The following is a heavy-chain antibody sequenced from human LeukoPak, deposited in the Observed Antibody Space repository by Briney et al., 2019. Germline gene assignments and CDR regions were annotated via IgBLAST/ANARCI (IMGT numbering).Heavy chain of an antibody. CDR3: ARGDSSYCSGGSCYHDAFDI. V-gene: IGHV4-34*01. Sequence: SETLSLTCAVYGGSFSGYYWSWIRQPPGKGLEWIGEINHSGSTYYNPSLKSRVTISVDTSKNQFSLKLSSVTAADTAVYYCARGDSSYCSGGSCYHDAFDIWGQGTMVTVSS. J-gene: IGHJ3*02. CDR1: GGSFSGYY. CDR2: INHSGST. D-gene: IGHD2-15*01.